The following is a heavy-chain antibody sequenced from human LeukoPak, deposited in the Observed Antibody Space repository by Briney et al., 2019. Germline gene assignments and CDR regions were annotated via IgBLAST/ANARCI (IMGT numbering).Heavy chain of an antibody. V-gene: IGHV4-61*02. CDR3: ARGVFMTSGRYFYYMDL. CDR2: FYAGDT. Sequence: SETLSLTCTVSAASISSDNYYWNWIRQPAGRGLEWIGRFYAGDTKYNPSLNNRATVSVDTSKNQFSLTLSSVTAADTATYYCARGVFMTSGRYFYYMDLWGTGTTVTVSS. J-gene: IGHJ6*03. D-gene: IGHD2-21*01. CDR1: AASISSDNYY.